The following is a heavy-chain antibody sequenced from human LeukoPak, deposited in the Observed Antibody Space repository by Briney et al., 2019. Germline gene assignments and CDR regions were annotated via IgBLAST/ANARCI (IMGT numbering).Heavy chain of an antibody. CDR2: MYPKTAAS. CDR1: GYTFAAYY. V-gene: IGHV1-2*02. J-gene: IGHJ4*02. CDR3: VRADGGSHFDY. D-gene: IGHD1-26*01. Sequence: SLKVSCKASGYTFAAYYIHWVRQAPGQGLEWMGWMYPKTAASNNEQKFQGRVTMTSDTSMSTAYMEPAVLTADDTAIYCCVRADGGSHFDYWGQGTLVTVSS.